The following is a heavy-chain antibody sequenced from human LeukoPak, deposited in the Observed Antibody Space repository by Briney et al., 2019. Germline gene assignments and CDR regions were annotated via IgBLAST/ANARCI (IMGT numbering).Heavy chain of an antibody. Sequence: GGSLRLSCAASGFTFSSYSMNWVRQAPGKGLEWVSSISSSSSYIYYADSVKGRFTISGDNARNSLYLQMHNLRAEDTAIYYCARGGELLRPADYWGQGALVTVSS. V-gene: IGHV3-21*01. CDR3: ARGGELLRPADY. CDR2: ISSSSSYI. D-gene: IGHD1-26*01. CDR1: GFTFSSYS. J-gene: IGHJ4*02.